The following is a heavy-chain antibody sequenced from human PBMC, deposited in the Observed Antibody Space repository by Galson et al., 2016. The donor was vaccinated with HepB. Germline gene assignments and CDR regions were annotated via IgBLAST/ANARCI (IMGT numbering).Heavy chain of an antibody. CDR2: INHSGNT. CDR3: ARGRGQPRWGAGMDV. V-gene: IGHV4-34*01. Sequence: SETLSLTCAVYGGSFSGYYWSWIRQPPGKGLEWIGEINHSGNTNYNPSLKSRVTISVDTSKNQFSLKLSSVTAADTAVYYCARGRGQPRWGAGMDVWGPGATVTVSS. D-gene: IGHD3-16*01. CDR1: GGSFSGYY. J-gene: IGHJ6*02.